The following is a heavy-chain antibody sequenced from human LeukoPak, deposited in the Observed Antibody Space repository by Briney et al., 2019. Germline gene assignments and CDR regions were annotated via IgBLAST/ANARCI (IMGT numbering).Heavy chain of an antibody. D-gene: IGHD3-10*01. CDR2: ISGSGGST. J-gene: IGHJ6*02. V-gene: IGHV3-23*01. Sequence: GGSLRLSCAASGFTFSGYAVSWVRQAPGKGLEWVSAISGSGGSTYYADSVKGRFTISRDSSKNTLYLQMNSLRAEDTAVYYCAKPGYGSGSYPPYGMDVWGQGTTVTVSS. CDR3: AKPGYGSGSYPPYGMDV. CDR1: GFTFSGYA.